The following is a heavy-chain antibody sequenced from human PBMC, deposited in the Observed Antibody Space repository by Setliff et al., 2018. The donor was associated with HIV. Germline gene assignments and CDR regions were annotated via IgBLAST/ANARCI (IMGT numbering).Heavy chain of an antibody. CDR2: IYPYDSNT. CDR3: ARLSGDTDYYYYYYMDV. J-gene: IGHJ6*03. Sequence: GESLKISCKASGYRFSGNWIGWVRQMPGKGLEWMGIIYPYDSNTRYSPSFQGQVTISADKSISTAYLQWSSLKASDTAMYYCARLSGDTDYYYYYYMDVWGKGTTVTVSS. CDR1: GYRFSGNW. V-gene: IGHV5-51*01. D-gene: IGHD3-10*01.